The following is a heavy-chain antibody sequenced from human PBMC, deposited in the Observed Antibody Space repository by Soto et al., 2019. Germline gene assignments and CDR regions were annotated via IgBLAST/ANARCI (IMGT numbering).Heavy chain of an antibody. CDR2: IYWDDDE. Sequence: TLSLTCAVSGDSISSGYYWAWIRLPPGKGLEWLALIYWDDDERYSPSLQSRLTITKDTSKNQVGLTMTNMDPVDTATYYCAHMTTVTTFDSWGQGTLVTVSS. V-gene: IGHV2-5*02. D-gene: IGHD4-17*01. CDR3: AHMTTVTTFDS. J-gene: IGHJ4*02. CDR1: GDSISSGYYW.